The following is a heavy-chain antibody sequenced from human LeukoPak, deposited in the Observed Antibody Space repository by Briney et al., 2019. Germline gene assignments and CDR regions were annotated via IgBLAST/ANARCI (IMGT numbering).Heavy chain of an antibody. J-gene: IGHJ4*02. D-gene: IGHD1/OR15-1a*01. CDR1: GFTFSSYG. CDR3: AKDFRMGNNDY. CDR2: ISGSSSYI. V-gene: IGHV3-21*01. Sequence: GGSLRLSCAASGFTFSSYGMSWVRQAPGKGLEWVSAISGSSSYIYYADSVKGRFTISRDNAKNTLYLQMNSLRAEDTAVYYCAKDFRMGNNDYWGQGTLVTVSS.